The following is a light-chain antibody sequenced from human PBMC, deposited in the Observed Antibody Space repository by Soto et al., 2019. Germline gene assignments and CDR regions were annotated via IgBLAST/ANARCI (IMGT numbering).Light chain of an antibody. CDR2: GAS. J-gene: IGKJ1*01. Sequence: IALTQTSGTLSLSPGERATLSCGASQSVTTQLAWYQQKPGQAPRLIIHGASSRATGVPDRITGSGSGTDFTLSISRLEPEDFAVYYCQQYGGSTRTFGQGTKVDIK. CDR1: QSVTTQ. CDR3: QQYGGSTRT. V-gene: IGKV3-20*01.